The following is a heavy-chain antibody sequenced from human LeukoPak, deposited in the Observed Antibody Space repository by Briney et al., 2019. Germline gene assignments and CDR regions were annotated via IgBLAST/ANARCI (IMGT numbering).Heavy chain of an antibody. J-gene: IGHJ4*02. Sequence: GGSLRLSCAASGFTFSSYWMHWVRQAPGKGLVWVSRINSDGSSTSYADSVKGRFTISRDNAKNTLYLQMNSLRAEDTAVYYCASRRDSSGWYGPTLFDYWGQGTLVTVSS. CDR2: INSDGSST. CDR3: ASRRDSSGWYGPTLFDY. CDR1: GFTFSSYW. D-gene: IGHD6-19*01. V-gene: IGHV3-74*01.